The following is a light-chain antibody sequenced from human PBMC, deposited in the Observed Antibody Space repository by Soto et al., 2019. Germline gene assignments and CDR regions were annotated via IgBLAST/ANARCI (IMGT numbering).Light chain of an antibody. J-gene: IGLJ1*01. Sequence: QSALTQPASVSGSPGQSITVSCTGTSSDIGGYNYVSWYQQYPGEAPKVIIYDVSDRPSGVSNRFSGSKSGNTASLTISGIQNEDEADYYCSSYTSSSTLVVFGTGTKLTVL. CDR2: DVS. V-gene: IGLV2-14*03. CDR1: SSDIGGYNY. CDR3: SSYTSSSTLVV.